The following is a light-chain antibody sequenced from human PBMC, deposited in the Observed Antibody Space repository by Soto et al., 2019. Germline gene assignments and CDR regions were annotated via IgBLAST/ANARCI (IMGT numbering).Light chain of an antibody. V-gene: IGLV1-40*01. CDR3: QSYDSSLSGLVV. J-gene: IGLJ2*01. Sequence: QSVLTQPPSVSGAPGQSVTISCTGSSSNIGAGYDVHWYHQLPGTAPKLLIYGNSNRPSGVPDRFSGSKSGTSASLAITGLQAEDEADYYCQSYDSSLSGLVVFGGGTKLTVL. CDR2: GNS. CDR1: SSNIGAGYD.